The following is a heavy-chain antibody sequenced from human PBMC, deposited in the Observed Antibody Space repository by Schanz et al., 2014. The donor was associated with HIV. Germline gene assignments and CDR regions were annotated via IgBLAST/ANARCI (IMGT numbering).Heavy chain of an antibody. CDR3: ARDLGGDFWSAQGGFDP. Sequence: QVQLVQSGAEVKKPGSSVKVACKAPGGTFSIYTISWVRQAPGQGLEWMGIITPSGGRASYAQKFQGRVTMTRDTSTSTVYMELSSLRSEDTAIYYCARDLGGDFWSAQGGFDPWGQGTLVTVSS. CDR1: GGTFSIYT. V-gene: IGHV1-46*01. D-gene: IGHD3-3*01. CDR2: ITPSGGRA. J-gene: IGHJ5*02.